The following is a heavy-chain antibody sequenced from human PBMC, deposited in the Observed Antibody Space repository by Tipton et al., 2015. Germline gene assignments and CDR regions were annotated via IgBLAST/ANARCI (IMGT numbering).Heavy chain of an antibody. CDR1: GFIFSSYA. J-gene: IGHJ3*02. V-gene: IGHV3-23*01. CDR2: ISDSGGNT. D-gene: IGHD3-10*01. Sequence: SLRLSCAASGFIFSSYAMTWVRQAPGKGLEWVSGISDSGGNTYYAGSVKGRFTISRDNSKNTLSLQMNSLRAEDTAVYYCARARGVIVLSAPGAFDKWGQGTMVTVSS. CDR3: ARARGVIVLSAPGAFDK.